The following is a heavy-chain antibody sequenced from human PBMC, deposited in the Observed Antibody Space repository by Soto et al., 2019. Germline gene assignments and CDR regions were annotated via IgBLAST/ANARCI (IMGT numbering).Heavy chain of an antibody. CDR1: GFTFGDYA. Sequence: GESLKISCTASGFTFGDYAMSWFRQAPGKGLEWVGFIRSKAYGGTTEYAASVKGRFTISRDDSKSIAYLQMNSLKTEDTAVYYCSALVASPGSSSSRFGALMDVWGQGTTVTVSS. J-gene: IGHJ6*02. D-gene: IGHD6-6*01. V-gene: IGHV3-49*03. CDR2: IRSKAYGGTT. CDR3: SALVASPGSSSSRFGALMDV.